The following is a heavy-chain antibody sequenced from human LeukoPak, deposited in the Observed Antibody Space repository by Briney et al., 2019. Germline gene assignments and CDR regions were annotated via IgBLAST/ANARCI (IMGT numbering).Heavy chain of an antibody. CDR1: GGTFSSYA. V-gene: IGHV1-69*05. J-gene: IGHJ6*03. Sequence: GASVKVSCKASGGTFSSYAISWVRQAPGQGLEWMGGIIPIFGTANYAQKFQGRVTITTDESTSTAYMELSSLRSEDTAVYYCARQTVTTILQSYYYYYMDVWGKGTTVTVFS. CDR3: ARQTVTTILQSYYYYYMDV. CDR2: IIPIFGTA. D-gene: IGHD4-17*01.